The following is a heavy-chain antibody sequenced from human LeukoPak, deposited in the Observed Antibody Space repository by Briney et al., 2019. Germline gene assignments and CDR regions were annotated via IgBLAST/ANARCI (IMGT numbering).Heavy chain of an antibody. V-gene: IGHV3-9*01. CDR1: GFTFDDYA. D-gene: IGHD4-23*01. CDR3: AKDTRLGYGGNSGAFDI. Sequence: GGSLRLSCAASGFTFDDYAMPWVRQAPGKGLEWVSGISWNSGSIGYADSVKGRFTISRDNAKNSLYLQMNSLRAEDTALYYCAKDTRLGYGGNSGAFDIWGQGTMVTVSS. CDR2: ISWNSGSI. J-gene: IGHJ3*02.